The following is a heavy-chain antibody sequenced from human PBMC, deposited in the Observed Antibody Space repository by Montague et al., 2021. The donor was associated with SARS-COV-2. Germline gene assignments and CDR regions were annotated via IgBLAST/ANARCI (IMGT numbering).Heavy chain of an antibody. Sequence: SETLSLTCEVSGGSISSYYWSWIRQSPGKGLEWIGYVHYTGSTKYNPSLKTRVTLTLDTPKNHFSLKLSSVTAADTAVYYCARAQNTCFIANCVNYFEVWGLGALVIVSS. D-gene: IGHD1-1*01. CDR2: VHYTGST. J-gene: IGHJ4*02. CDR1: GGSISSYY. V-gene: IGHV4-59*01. CDR3: ARAQNTCFIANCVNYFEV.